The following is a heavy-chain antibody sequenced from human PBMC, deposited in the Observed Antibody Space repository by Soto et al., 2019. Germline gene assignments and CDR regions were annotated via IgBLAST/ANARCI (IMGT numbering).Heavy chain of an antibody. J-gene: IGHJ6*02. CDR3: VTAPDYYKFGLDV. Sequence: AGSLRLSSAAPGFTFSSYLMPWVCQAPGKWLVCVSRINSDGSSTSYADSVKGRFTISRDNAKNTLFLQMNSVRVEDTAVYYFVTAPDYYKFGLDVWGQGTTVTVSS. CDR2: INSDGSST. CDR1: GFTFSSYL. V-gene: IGHV3-74*01.